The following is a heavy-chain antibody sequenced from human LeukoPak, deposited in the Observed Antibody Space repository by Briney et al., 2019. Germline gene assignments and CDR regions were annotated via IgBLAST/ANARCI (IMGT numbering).Heavy chain of an antibody. CDR1: GGSISDTNW. V-gene: IGHV4-4*02. CDR3: AREGGPYRPLDY. Sequence: PSETLSLTCGVSGGSISDTNWWTWFRQPPGKGLEWIGEVNLQGSTNYNPSLKSRVAVSVDKSENHISLKLTSVTAADTAVYYCAREGGPYRPLDYSGQGTLVTVAS. CDR2: VNLQGST. J-gene: IGHJ4*02.